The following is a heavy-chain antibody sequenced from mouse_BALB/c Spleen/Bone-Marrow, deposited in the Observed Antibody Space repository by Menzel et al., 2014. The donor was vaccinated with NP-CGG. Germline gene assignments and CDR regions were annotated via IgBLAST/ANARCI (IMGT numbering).Heavy chain of an antibody. Sequence: QVQLQQSGAELVKPGASVKLSCKASGYTFTSYYLYWVKQRPGQGLEWIGEINPSNGDTKFNEKFKTKATLTVDKSSSTAYMRLSSLTSEDSAVYYCTRRSLLSDYYSMDYWGQGTSVTVSS. V-gene: IGHV1S81*02. CDR3: TRRSLLSDYYSMDY. D-gene: IGHD2-10*01. CDR1: GYTFTSYY. CDR2: INPSNGDT. J-gene: IGHJ4*01.